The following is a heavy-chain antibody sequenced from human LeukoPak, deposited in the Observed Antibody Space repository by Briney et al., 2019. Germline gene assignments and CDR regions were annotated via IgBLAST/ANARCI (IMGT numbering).Heavy chain of an antibody. Sequence: PGGSLRLSCAASGFTFSSYSMNWVRQAPGKGLEWVSSISSSSSYIYYADSVKGRFTISRDNAKNSLYLQMNSLRAEDTAVYYCARVLLTGTETDYWGQGTLVTVSS. J-gene: IGHJ4*02. D-gene: IGHD3-9*01. CDR3: ARVLLTGTETDY. V-gene: IGHV3-21*01. CDR2: ISSSSSYI. CDR1: GFTFSSYS.